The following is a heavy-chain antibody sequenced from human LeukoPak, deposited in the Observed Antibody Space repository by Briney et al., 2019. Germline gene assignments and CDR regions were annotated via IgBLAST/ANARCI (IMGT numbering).Heavy chain of an antibody. CDR2: IYTSGST. CDR3: ARDRGAARPGAFDI. Sequence: SETLSLTCTVSGGSISSGSYYWSWIRQPAGKGLEWIGRIYTSGSTNYNPSLKSRVTISVDTSKNQFSLKLSSVTAADTAVYYCARDRGAARPGAFDIWGQGTMVTVSS. J-gene: IGHJ3*02. D-gene: IGHD6-6*01. CDR1: GGSISSGSYY. V-gene: IGHV4-61*02.